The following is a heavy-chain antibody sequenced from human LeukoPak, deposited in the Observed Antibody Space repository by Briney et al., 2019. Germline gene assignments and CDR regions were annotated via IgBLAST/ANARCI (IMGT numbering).Heavy chain of an antibody. CDR1: GFTFSSHW. CDR2: IKQDGSEE. Sequence: GGSLRLSCAASGFTFSSHWMTWVRQAPGKGLEWVANIKQDGSEEYYVDSVKGRFTISRDNSKNTLYLQMNSLRAEDTAVYYCAKTCSASTYYYYYMDVWGKGTTVTVSS. J-gene: IGHJ6*03. CDR3: AKTCSASTYYYYYMDV. D-gene: IGHD3-10*02. V-gene: IGHV3-7*03.